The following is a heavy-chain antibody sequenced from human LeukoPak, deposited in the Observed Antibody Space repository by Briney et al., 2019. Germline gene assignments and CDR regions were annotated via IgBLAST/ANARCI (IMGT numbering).Heavy chain of an antibody. J-gene: IGHJ4*02. CDR2: TYYRSKWYN. Sequence: SQTLSLTCALSGDSVSSNSAAWNWIRQSPSRGLEWLGRTYYRSKWYNDYAVSVKSRITITTDPSKNQFSLQLNSVTPEDTAAYYCTRARYCYSSNCYEYYFDYWGQGTLVTVSS. CDR3: TRARYCYSSNCYEYYFDY. CDR1: GDSVSSNSAA. D-gene: IGHD2-2*01. V-gene: IGHV6-1*01.